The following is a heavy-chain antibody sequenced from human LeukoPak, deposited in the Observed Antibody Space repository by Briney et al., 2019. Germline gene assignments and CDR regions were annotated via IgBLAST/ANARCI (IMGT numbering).Heavy chain of an antibody. J-gene: IGHJ5*02. CDR2: INHSGSS. V-gene: IGHV4-34*01. Sequence: SETLSLTCAVYVGSFSGYYWSWIRQPPGKGLEWMGEINHSGSSNYNPSLKSRVTISVDTSKNQFSLKLSSVTAADTAVYYCARGPRTRDYVWGSYRPNNWFDPWGQGTLVTVSS. CDR3: ARGPRTRDYVWGSYRPNNWFDP. D-gene: IGHD3-16*02. CDR1: VGSFSGYY.